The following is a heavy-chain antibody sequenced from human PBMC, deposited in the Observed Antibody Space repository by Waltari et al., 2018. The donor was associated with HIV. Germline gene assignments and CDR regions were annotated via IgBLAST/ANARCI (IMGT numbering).Heavy chain of an antibody. Sequence: QVQLVQSGAEVKKPGASVKVSCKASGYTFTGYHMHLVRQAPGQGLEWMGWINPNSGGTNYAQKFQGRVTMTRDTSISTAYMELSRLRSDDTAVYYCARAQYYYDSSGYYYGDYGMDVWGQGTTVTVSS. CDR1: GYTFTGYH. CDR3: ARAQYYYDSSGYYYGDYGMDV. J-gene: IGHJ6*02. D-gene: IGHD3-22*01. CDR2: INPNSGGT. V-gene: IGHV1-2*02.